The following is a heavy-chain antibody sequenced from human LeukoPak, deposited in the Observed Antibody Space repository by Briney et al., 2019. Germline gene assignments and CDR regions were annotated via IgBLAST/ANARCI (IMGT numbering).Heavy chain of an antibody. V-gene: IGHV1-58*02. Sequence: SVKVSCKASGFTFTSSAMQWVRQARGQRLEWIGWIVVGSGNTNYAQKFQERVTITRDMSTSTAYMELSSLRSEDTAVYYCAAVVGWDLKAAFDIRGQGTMVTVSS. J-gene: IGHJ3*02. CDR2: IVVGSGNT. D-gene: IGHD1-26*01. CDR3: AAVVGWDLKAAFDI. CDR1: GFTFTSSA.